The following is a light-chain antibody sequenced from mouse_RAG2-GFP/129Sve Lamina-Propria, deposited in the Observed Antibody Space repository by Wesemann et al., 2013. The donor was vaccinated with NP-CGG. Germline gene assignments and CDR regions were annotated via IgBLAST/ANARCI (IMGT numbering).Light chain of an antibody. CDR2: STS. Sequence: EIVLTQSPALMAASPGEKVTITCSVSSSISSSYLHWYQQKSGASPNSWIYSTSNLASGVPARFSGSGSGTSYSLTISSVEAEDAATYYCQQYSGYPPYTFGGGTKLEIK. V-gene: IGKV4-57-1*01. J-gene: IGKJ2*01. CDR1: SSISSSY. CDR3: QQYSGYPPYT.